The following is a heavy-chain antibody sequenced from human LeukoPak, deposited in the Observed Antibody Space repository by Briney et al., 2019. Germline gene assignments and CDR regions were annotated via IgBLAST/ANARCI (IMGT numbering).Heavy chain of an antibody. CDR2: ISYDGSNK. CDR3: ARADSGSYYTGLFDY. CDR1: GFTFSSYG. Sequence: GGSLRLSCAASGFTFSSYGMHWVRQAPGKGLEWVAVISYDGSNKYYADSVKGRFTISRDNSKNTLYLQMNSLRAEDTAVYYCARADSGSYYTGLFDYWGQGTLVTVSS. V-gene: IGHV3-30*03. D-gene: IGHD1-26*01. J-gene: IGHJ4*02.